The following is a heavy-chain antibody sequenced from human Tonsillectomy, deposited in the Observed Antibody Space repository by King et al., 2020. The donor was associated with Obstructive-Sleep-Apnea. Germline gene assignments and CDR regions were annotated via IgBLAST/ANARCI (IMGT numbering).Heavy chain of an antibody. V-gene: IGHV3-33*01. CDR1: GFTFSTYG. CDR3: ARVPRGGDYFYFHY. D-gene: IGHD4-17*01. J-gene: IGHJ4*02. Sequence: VQLVESGGGVVQPGRSLRLSCAASGFTFSTYGMHWVRQAPGKGLEWVAIIWFDGSNKYYADSVKGRFTISRDNSNNTLYLQMNSLRAEDTAVYYFARVPRGGDYFYFHYGGQGTLV. CDR2: IWFDGSNK.